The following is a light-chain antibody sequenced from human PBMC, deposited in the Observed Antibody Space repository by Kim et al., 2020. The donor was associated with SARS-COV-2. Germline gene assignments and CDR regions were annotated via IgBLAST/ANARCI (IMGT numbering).Light chain of an antibody. V-gene: IGLV3-19*01. Sequence: ALGQTVRITCQGDSLRSYYASRYQQKPGQAPVLVIYGKNNRPSGIPDRFSGSSSGNTASLTITGAQAEDEADYYCNSRDSSGNHQVFGGGTQLTVL. CDR2: GKN. CDR1: SLRSYY. CDR3: NSRDSSGNHQV. J-gene: IGLJ3*02.